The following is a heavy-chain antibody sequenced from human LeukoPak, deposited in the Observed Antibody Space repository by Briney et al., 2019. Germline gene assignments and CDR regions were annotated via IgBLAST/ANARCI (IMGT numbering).Heavy chain of an antibody. CDR3: ARLFPPYYDFWSGYQGYFDY. CDR1: GGSISSSSYY. Sequence: SETLSLTCTVSGGSISSSSYYWGWIRQPPGKGLEWIGSIYYSGSTYYNPSLKSRVTISVDTSKNQFSLKLSSVTAADTAVYYCARLFPPYYDFWSGYQGYFDYWGQGTLVTASS. J-gene: IGHJ4*02. D-gene: IGHD3-3*01. CDR2: IYYSGST. V-gene: IGHV4-39*01.